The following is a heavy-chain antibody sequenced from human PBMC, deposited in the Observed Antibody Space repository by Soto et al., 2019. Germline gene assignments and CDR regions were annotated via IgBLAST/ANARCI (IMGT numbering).Heavy chain of an antibody. V-gene: IGHV4-4*02. CDR3: ARGWSIAAAGLNYWFDP. CDR1: GGSISSSNW. J-gene: IGHJ5*02. D-gene: IGHD6-13*01. Sequence: SETLSLTCAVSGGSISSSNWWSWVRQPPGKGLEWIGEIYHSGSTNYNPSLKSRVTISVDKSKNQFSLKLSSVTAADTAVYYCARGWSIAAAGLNYWFDPWGQGTLVTVSS. CDR2: IYHSGST.